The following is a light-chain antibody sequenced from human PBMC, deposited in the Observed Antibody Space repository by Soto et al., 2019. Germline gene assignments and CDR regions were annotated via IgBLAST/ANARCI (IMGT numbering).Light chain of an antibody. Sequence: EIVLTQSPGTLSLSPGERATLSCRASQSVRTSLAWYQQNPGQAPRLLIYAASSRPTGVPDRFSGSGSGTDFSLTISRLEAEDFAVYYCQQYGTSPGTFGQGTKVEIK. V-gene: IGKV3-20*01. J-gene: IGKJ1*01. CDR2: AAS. CDR1: QSVRTS. CDR3: QQYGTSPGT.